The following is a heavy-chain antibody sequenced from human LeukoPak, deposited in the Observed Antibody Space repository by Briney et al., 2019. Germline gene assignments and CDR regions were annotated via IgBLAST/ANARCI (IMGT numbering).Heavy chain of an antibody. D-gene: IGHD2-15*01. Sequence: ASVKVSCKASGYTFTSYGISWVRQALGQGLEWMGWISAYNGNTNYAQKLQGRVTMTTDTSTSTAYMELRSLRSDDTAVYYCARDLGVVVAADYFDYWGQGTLVTVSS. CDR3: ARDLGVVVAADYFDY. CDR2: ISAYNGNT. J-gene: IGHJ4*02. V-gene: IGHV1-18*04. CDR1: GYTFTSYG.